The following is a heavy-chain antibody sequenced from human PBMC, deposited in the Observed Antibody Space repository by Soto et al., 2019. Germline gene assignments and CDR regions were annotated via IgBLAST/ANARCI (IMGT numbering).Heavy chain of an antibody. Sequence: PGGSLRLSCSASGFTFSSYDVHWVRQAPGKGLEFVAGISPTGTNTFYADSVKGRSTISRDNSKNTLFLQVSSLRPEDTAVYYCVKLTDFWGQGTLVTVSS. CDR3: VKLTDF. V-gene: IGHV3-64D*06. D-gene: IGHD3-9*01. CDR1: GFTFSSYD. J-gene: IGHJ4*02. CDR2: ISPTGTNT.